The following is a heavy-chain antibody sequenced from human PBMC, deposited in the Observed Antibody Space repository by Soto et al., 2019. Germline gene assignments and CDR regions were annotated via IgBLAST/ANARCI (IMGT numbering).Heavy chain of an antibody. CDR3: AHNNYYGSGSVY. D-gene: IGHD3-10*01. J-gene: IGHJ4*02. Sequence: QITLKESGPTLVKPTQTLTLTCAFSGFSLNTRGVGVGWIRQPPGKALEWLALIYWDNDKRYSPSLKSRLTNTQDTPKNHVVLMMTDMDPVDTATYHCAHNNYYGSGSVYWGQGTLVTVSS. CDR1: GFSLNTRGVG. V-gene: IGHV2-5*02. CDR2: IYWDNDK.